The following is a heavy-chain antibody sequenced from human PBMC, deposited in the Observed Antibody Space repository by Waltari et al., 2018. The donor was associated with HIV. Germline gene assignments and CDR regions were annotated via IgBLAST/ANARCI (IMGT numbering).Heavy chain of an antibody. V-gene: IGHV3-30*18. CDR2: ISYDGSNK. CDR3: AKGGSGYYYPNY. CDR1: GFTFSSYG. Sequence: QVQLVESGGGVVQPGRSLRLSCAASGFTFSSYGMHWVRQAPGQGVEWVAVISYDGSNKYDADAVKGRFTISRDNSKNTLYLQMNSLRAEDTAVYYCAKGGSGYYYPNYWGQGTLVTVSS. J-gene: IGHJ4*02. D-gene: IGHD3-22*01.